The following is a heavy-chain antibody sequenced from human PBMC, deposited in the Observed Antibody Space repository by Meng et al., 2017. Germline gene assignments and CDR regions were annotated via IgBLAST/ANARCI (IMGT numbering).Heavy chain of an antibody. D-gene: IGHD4-17*01. Sequence: VQLQPWGAGLLKPLETLSLTCAVYGWSFSGYSWSWIRQPPGKGLEWIGEINHSGSTNYNPSLKSRVTMSLDTSKNQFSLRLSSVTAADTAVYYCARSHSVTIVAFDYWGQGTLVTVSS. V-gene: IGHV4-34*01. CDR1: GWSFSGYS. J-gene: IGHJ4*02. CDR3: ARSHSVTIVAFDY. CDR2: INHSGST.